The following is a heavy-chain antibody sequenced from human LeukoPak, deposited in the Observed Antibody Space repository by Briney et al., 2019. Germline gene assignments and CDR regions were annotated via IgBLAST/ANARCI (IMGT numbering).Heavy chain of an antibody. V-gene: IGHV1-18*01. CDR2: ISAYNGNT. D-gene: IGHD5-24*01. CDR1: GYTFTSHG. CDR3: AKEFFGMATTDRYFDY. J-gene: IGHJ4*02. Sequence: ASVKVSCKASGYTFTSHGISWVRQAPGQGLEWMGWISAYNGNTNYAQKLQGRVTMTTDTSTSTAYMELRSLRSDDTAVYYCAKEFFGMATTDRYFDYWGQGTLVTVSS.